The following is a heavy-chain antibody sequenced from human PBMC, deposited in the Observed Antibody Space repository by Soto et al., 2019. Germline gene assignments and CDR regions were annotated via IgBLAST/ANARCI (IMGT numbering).Heavy chain of an antibody. CDR2: VSAYNGNT. D-gene: IGHD1-26*01. CDR1: GFTFTSYG. V-gene: IGHV1-18*01. Sequence: QVQLVQSGAEVKKPGASAKVSCKASGFTFTSYGITWVRQAPGQGLEWMGWVSAYNGNTNYAQEFQGRVTMTTDTSTSTAYMELRSLRSDDTAVYYCARDRSGATARDFDYWGQGTLVTVSS. CDR3: ARDRSGATARDFDY. J-gene: IGHJ4*02.